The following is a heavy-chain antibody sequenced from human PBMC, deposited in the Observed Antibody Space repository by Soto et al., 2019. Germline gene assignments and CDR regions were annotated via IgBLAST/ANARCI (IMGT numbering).Heavy chain of an antibody. CDR3: ARDLGGPDD. CDR1: GFSLSPYC. J-gene: IGHJ4*02. CDR2: LSSDGFGA. Sequence: XGCLRITCAASGFSLSPYCMHWVRQVPGRGLEWVARLSSDGFGAAYADSVKGRFFISRDIARNTLSLQMNSLRADDTAVYSCARDLGGPDDWGRGTSVTVSS. V-gene: IGHV3-74*03. D-gene: IGHD3-16*01.